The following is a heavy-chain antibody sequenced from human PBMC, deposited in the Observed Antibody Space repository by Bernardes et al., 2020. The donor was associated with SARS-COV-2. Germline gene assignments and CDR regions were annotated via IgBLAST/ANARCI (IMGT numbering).Heavy chain of an antibody. CDR3: AYRRPLDPLHSYYAAGEMEGGFDS. V-gene: IGHV4-4*02. Sequence: SETLSLTCAVSGDSINSFHSWNWVRQSPGRGLEWIGEIYHSGKTNYNPSLKRRVSISVDDSKNQFSLKLTSVTATDTAVYYCAYRRPLDPLHSYYAAGEMEGGFDSWGQGTLVTVSS. J-gene: IGHJ4*02. CDR1: GDSINSFHS. D-gene: IGHD3-10*01. CDR2: IYHSGKT.